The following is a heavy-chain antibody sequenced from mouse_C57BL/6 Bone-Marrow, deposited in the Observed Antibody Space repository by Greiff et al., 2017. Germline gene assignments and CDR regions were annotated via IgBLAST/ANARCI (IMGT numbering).Heavy chain of an antibody. Sequence: EVQVVESGGDLVKPGGSLKLSCAASGFTFRSYGMSWVRQTPDKRLEWVATISSGGSYTYYPDSVKGRFTISRDNAKNTLYLQMITLKSDDTSIYYCARKRLLPGFDYWGQGTTLTVSS. CDR3: ARKRLLPGFDY. CDR1: GFTFRSYG. CDR2: ISSGGSYT. J-gene: IGHJ2*01. D-gene: IGHD2-3*01. V-gene: IGHV5-6*01.